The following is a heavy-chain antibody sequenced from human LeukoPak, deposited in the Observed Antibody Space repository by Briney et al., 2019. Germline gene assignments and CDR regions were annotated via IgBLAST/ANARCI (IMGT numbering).Heavy chain of an antibody. CDR1: GFSFSYYN. CDR2: ISSSSSTI. D-gene: IGHD6-19*01. CDR3: ARDLDSSGWYRDSYYYAMDV. Sequence: GGSLRLSCEASGFSFSYYNMNWVRQAPGKGLEWISYISSSSSTIYYADSVKGRFTISRDNAKNSLFLHMNSLRAEDTAVYYCARDLDSSGWYRDSYYYAMDVWGQGTTVTVSS. J-gene: IGHJ6*02. V-gene: IGHV3-48*04.